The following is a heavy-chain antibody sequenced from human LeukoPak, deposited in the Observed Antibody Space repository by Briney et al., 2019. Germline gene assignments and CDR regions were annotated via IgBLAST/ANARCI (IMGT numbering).Heavy chain of an antibody. V-gene: IGHV3-7*01. D-gene: IGHD5-12*01. CDR1: GFTFSSYW. Sequence: GGSLRLSCAASGFTFSSYWMSWVRQAPGKGLEWVANIKQDGSEKYYVDSVKGRFTISRDNAKNSLYLQMNSLRAEDTAVYYCARVYSGYDDGAGFDYWGQGTLVTVSS. J-gene: IGHJ4*02. CDR2: IKQDGSEK. CDR3: ARVYSGYDDGAGFDY.